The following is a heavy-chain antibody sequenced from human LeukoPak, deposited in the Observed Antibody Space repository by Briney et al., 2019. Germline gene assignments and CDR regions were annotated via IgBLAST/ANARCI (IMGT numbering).Heavy chain of an antibody. V-gene: IGHV4-34*01. CDR3: AGERRFHAFDI. CDR1: GGSFSDYY. D-gene: IGHD3-10*01. CDR2: INHSGIT. Sequence: PSETLSLTCAVFGGSFSDYYWSWTRQPPGKGLEWIGEINHSGITNYNPSLKSRVTISADTSKNQFSLKLTSVTAADTAVYYCAGERRFHAFDIWGQGTMVTVSS. J-gene: IGHJ3*02.